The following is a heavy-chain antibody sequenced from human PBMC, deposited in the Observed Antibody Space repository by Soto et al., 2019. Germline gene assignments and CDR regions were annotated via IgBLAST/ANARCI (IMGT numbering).Heavy chain of an antibody. V-gene: IGHV1-69*08. CDR3: ARDTDSPYFDY. J-gene: IGHJ4*02. Sequence: QVQLVQSGAEVKKPGSSVKVSCKASGGTFSSYTISWVRQAPGQGLEWMGRIIPILGIANYAQKFQGRVTITADKSTSTDYMELSSLRSEDTAVYYCARDTDSPYFDYWGQGTLVTVSS. CDR2: IIPILGIA. D-gene: IGHD2-15*01. CDR1: GGTFSSYT.